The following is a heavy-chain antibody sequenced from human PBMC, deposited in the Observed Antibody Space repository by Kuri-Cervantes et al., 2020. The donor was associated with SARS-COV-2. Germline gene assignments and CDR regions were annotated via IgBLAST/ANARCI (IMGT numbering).Heavy chain of an antibody. CDR1: GYTFTTYG. Sequence: ASVKVSCKASGYTFTTYGISWVRQAPGQGLEWMGWISTYNGNTNYAQILQGRVTMTTDTPTSTAYMELRSLRSFDTAVYYCARSRTLYGGNSSPWDYWGQGTLVTVSS. V-gene: IGHV1-18*01. CDR2: ISTYNGNT. CDR3: ARSRTLYGGNSSPWDY. J-gene: IGHJ4*02. D-gene: IGHD4-23*01.